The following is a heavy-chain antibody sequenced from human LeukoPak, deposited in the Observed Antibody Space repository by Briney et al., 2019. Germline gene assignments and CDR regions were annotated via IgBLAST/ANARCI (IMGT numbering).Heavy chain of an antibody. J-gene: IGHJ6*03. Sequence: PGGSLRLSCAASGFTFSSYSMNWVRQAPGKGLEWVSYISSSSSTIYYADSLKGRFTISRDNAKNSLYLQMNSLRAEDTAVYYCARNLPAAKVDYYYYYMDVWGKGTTVTVSS. CDR2: ISSSSSTI. D-gene: IGHD2-2*01. V-gene: IGHV3-48*01. CDR3: ARNLPAAKVDYYYYYMDV. CDR1: GFTFSSYS.